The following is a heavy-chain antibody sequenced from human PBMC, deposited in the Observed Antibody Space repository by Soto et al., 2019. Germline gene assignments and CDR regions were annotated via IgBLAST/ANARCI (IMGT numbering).Heavy chain of an antibody. J-gene: IGHJ4*02. CDR3: ARDTALTAMVLDY. D-gene: IGHD5-18*01. CDR1: GGSISSSSSY. CDR2: IYYSGRT. Sequence: QLQLQESGPGLVPPSEALSLTCAVSGGSISSSSSYWGWLRQPPGEGLAWIGSIYYSGRTYSNPSLKSRVTIAVDTSKNQASLKLSSVTAADTAVYYCARDTALTAMVLDYWGQGTLVTVSS. V-gene: IGHV4-39*02.